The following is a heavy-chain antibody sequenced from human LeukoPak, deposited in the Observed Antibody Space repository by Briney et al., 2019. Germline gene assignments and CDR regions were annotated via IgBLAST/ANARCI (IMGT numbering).Heavy chain of an antibody. D-gene: IGHD4-23*01. Sequence: ASVKVSCKASGYTFTSCYLHWVRQAPGQGLEWMGIINPRGGTTSYAQKFQGRVTMTRDTSTSTVYMELSSLRSEDTAVYYCARELDDYGGNSPFDYWGRGTLVTVSS. CDR1: GYTFTSCY. CDR3: ARELDDYGGNSPFDY. J-gene: IGHJ4*02. CDR2: INPRGGTT. V-gene: IGHV1-46*01.